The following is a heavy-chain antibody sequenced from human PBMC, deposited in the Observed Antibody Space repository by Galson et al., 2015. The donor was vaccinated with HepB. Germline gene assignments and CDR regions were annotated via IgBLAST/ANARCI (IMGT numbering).Heavy chain of an antibody. V-gene: IGHV3-30*03. CDR2: ISYDGSNK. CDR1: GFTFSNYG. CDR3: SRTLPGIGLDY. J-gene: IGHJ4*02. D-gene: IGHD3-3*02. Sequence: SLRLSCAASGFTFSNYGMHWVRQAPGKGLEWVAVISYDGSNKYYADSVKGRFTISRDNSKNTLYLQMDSLKTEDTAVYYCSRTLPGIGLDYWGQGTLVTVSS.